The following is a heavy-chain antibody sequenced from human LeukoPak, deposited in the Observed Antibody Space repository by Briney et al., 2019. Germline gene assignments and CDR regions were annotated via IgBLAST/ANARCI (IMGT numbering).Heavy chain of an antibody. Sequence: SETLSLTCTVSGGSISSSSYYRGWIRQPPGKGLEWIGSIYYSGSTYYNPSLKSRVTISVDTSKNQFSLKLTSVTAADTAVYYCARGYSSSWYFNWFDPWGQGTLVTVSS. V-gene: IGHV4-39*07. D-gene: IGHD6-13*01. CDR1: GGSISSSSYY. J-gene: IGHJ5*02. CDR2: IYYSGST. CDR3: ARGYSSSWYFNWFDP.